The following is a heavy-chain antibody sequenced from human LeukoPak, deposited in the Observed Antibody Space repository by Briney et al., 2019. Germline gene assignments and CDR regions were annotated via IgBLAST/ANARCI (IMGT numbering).Heavy chain of an antibody. J-gene: IGHJ4*02. CDR1: GGTFSSYA. CDR3: ARTPRIAVAGMGFYYFDY. D-gene: IGHD6-19*01. V-gene: IGHV1-69*01. CDR2: IIPIFGTA. Sequence: SVKVSCKASGGTFSSYAISWVRQAPGQGLEWMGGIIPIFGTANYAQKFQGRVTITAGESTSTAYMELSSLRSEDTAVYYCARTPRIAVAGMGFYYFDYWGQGTLVTVSS.